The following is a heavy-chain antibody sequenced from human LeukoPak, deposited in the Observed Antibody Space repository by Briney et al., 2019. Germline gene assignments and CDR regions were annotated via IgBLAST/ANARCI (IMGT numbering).Heavy chain of an antibody. Sequence: ASVKVSCKASGYTFTGYYMHWVRQAPGQGLEWMGRINPNSGGTNYAQKFQGRVTMTRDTSISTAYMGLSRLRSDDTAVYYCARDPRAPGLRFLEWLSPNWFDPWGQGTLVTVSS. J-gene: IGHJ5*02. CDR2: INPNSGGT. CDR1: GYTFTGYY. D-gene: IGHD3-3*01. V-gene: IGHV1-2*06. CDR3: ARDPRAPGLRFLEWLSPNWFDP.